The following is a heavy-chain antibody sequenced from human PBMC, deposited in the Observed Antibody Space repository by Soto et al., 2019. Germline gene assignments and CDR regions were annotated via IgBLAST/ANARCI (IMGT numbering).Heavy chain of an antibody. CDR1: GFSFSTAGVG. CDR2: IYWNDDK. J-gene: IGHJ4*02. Sequence: QITLKESGPTLVKPTQTLTLTCSFSGFSFSTAGVGVGWIRQPPGKALEWLALIYWNDDKRYSPSLKSRISITKDTSKNQVVLTLTNMAPVDTATYYCARSVGTTGTTLYSDSWGQGTLVTVSS. V-gene: IGHV2-5*01. CDR3: ARSVGTTGTTLYSDS. D-gene: IGHD1-1*01.